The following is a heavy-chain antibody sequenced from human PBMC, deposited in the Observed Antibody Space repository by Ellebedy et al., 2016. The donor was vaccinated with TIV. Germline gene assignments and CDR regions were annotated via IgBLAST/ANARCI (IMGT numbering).Heavy chain of an antibody. CDR1: GDSITSGHW. V-gene: IGHV4-4*02. CDR3: ARHPLEWLVGPMYFDY. J-gene: IGHJ4*02. Sequence: MPSATLSLTCEVPGDSITSGHWWSWVRQPPGKGLEWIGAISHSGGTNYNPSLKSRLAISVDKSKNQFSLKLTSVTAADTAVYYCARHPLEWLVGPMYFDYWGQGTLVTVSS. CDR2: ISHSGGT. D-gene: IGHD6-19*01.